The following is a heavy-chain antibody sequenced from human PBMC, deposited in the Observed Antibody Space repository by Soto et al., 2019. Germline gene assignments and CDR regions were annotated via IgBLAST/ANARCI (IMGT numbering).Heavy chain of an antibody. V-gene: IGHV3-23*01. D-gene: IGHD6-19*01. J-gene: IGHJ4*02. CDR3: AKDLMAGTVPYYFDY. Sequence: GGSLRLSCSASGFTFSSYTMGWVRLTPGKGLEWVSAISGSGGSTYYADSVKGRFTISRDNSKNTLYLQMNSLRAEDTAVYYCAKDLMAGTVPYYFDYWGQGTLVTVSS. CDR1: GFTFSSYT. CDR2: ISGSGGST.